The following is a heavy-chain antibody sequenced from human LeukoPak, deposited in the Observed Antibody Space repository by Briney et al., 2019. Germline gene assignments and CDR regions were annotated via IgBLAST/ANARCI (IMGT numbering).Heavy chain of an antibody. J-gene: IGHJ4*02. CDR2: ISWNSGSI. Sequence: GGSLRLSCAASGFTFDDYAMHWVRQAPGKGLEWVSGISWNSGSIGYADSVKGRFTISRDNAKNSLYLQMNSLRAEDTALYYCAKADYYYDSSGYNLFDYWGQGTLVTVSS. CDR1: GFTFDDYA. D-gene: IGHD3-22*01. V-gene: IGHV3-9*01. CDR3: AKADYYYDSSGYNLFDY.